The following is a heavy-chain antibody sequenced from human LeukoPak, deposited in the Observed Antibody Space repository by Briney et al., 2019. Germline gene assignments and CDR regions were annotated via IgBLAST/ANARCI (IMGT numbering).Heavy chain of an antibody. Sequence: SETLSLTCAVYGGSFSGYYWSWIRQPPGKGLEWIGEINHSGSTNYNPSLKSRVTISVDTSKDQFSLKLSSVTAADTAVYYCARGRIAAAGDTSGGYYFDYWGRGTLVTVSS. CDR1: GGSFSGYY. CDR2: INHSGST. D-gene: IGHD6-13*01. V-gene: IGHV4-34*01. CDR3: ARGRIAAAGDTSGGYYFDY. J-gene: IGHJ4*02.